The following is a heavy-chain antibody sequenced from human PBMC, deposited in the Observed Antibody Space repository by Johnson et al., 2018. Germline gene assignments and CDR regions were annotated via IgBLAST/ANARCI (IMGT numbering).Heavy chain of an antibody. J-gene: IGHJ6*02. CDR1: GGTFSSYA. CDR2: IIPIFGIA. V-gene: IGHV1-69*12. Sequence: QVQLVQSGAEVKKPGSSGKVSCKASGGTFSSYAISWVRQAPGQGLEWMGGIIPIFGIANYAQKFQGRVTITADESTSTVYMELSSLRSEDTAVYYCARVPSPYCSGGSCYYYYGMDVWGQGTTVTVSS. D-gene: IGHD2-15*01. CDR3: ARVPSPYCSGGSCYYYYGMDV.